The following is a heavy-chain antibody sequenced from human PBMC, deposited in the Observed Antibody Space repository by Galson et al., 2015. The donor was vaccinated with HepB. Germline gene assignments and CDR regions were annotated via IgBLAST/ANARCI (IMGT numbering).Heavy chain of an antibody. Sequence: SVKVSCKASGGTFSSYTISWVRQAPGQGLEWIGRIIPILGIANYAQKFQGRVTLTADESTSTAYMDLSNLRYEDTAVYYCARPYNNDWGNWFDPWGQGTLVTVSS. CDR1: GGTFSSYT. J-gene: IGHJ5*02. D-gene: IGHD7-27*01. V-gene: IGHV1-69*02. CDR2: IIPILGIA. CDR3: ARPYNNDWGNWFDP.